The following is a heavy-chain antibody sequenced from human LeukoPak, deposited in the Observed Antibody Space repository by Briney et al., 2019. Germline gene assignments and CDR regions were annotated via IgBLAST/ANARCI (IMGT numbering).Heavy chain of an antibody. D-gene: IGHD3-10*01. CDR2: IYYSGST. J-gene: IGHJ6*03. CDR3: ARANYYGSGSYYSAFYMDV. V-gene: IGHV4-30-4*08. CDR1: GGSISSGDYY. Sequence: SQTLSLTCTVSGGSISSGDYYWSWIRQPPGKGLEWLGYIYYSGSTYYNPSLKSRVTISVDTSKNQFSLKLSSVTAADTAVYYCARANYYGSGSYYSAFYMDVWGKGTTVTVSS.